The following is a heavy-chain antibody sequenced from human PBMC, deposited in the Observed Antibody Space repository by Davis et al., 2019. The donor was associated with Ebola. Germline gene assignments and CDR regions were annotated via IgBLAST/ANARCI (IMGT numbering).Heavy chain of an antibody. J-gene: IGHJ4*02. CDR1: GYTFTGYY. D-gene: IGHD2-2*01. CDR3: ARAEAVVPAAYGDY. CDR2: ISAYNGNT. V-gene: IGHV1-18*04. Sequence: ASVKVSCKASGYTFTGYYMHWVRQAPGQGLEWMGWISAYNGNTNYAQKLQGRVTMTTDTSTSTAYMELRILRSDDTAVYYCARAEAVVPAAYGDYWGQGTLVTVSS.